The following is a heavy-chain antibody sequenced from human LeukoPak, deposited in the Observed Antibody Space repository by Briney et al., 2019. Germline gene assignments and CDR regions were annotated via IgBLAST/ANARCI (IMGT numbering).Heavy chain of an antibody. D-gene: IGHD3-10*01. V-gene: IGHV3-7*03. CDR3: ARDAVVYYGSGTTDYYFDY. J-gene: IGHJ4*02. CDR2: IKKDGSEK. CDR1: GFPFSSYW. Sequence: TGGSLRLSCVASGFPFSSYWMTWVRQAPGKGLEWVANIKKDGSEKDYVDSVKGRFTISRDNAKNSLSLQMNSLRVEDTAVYYCARDAVVYYGSGTTDYYFDYWGQGTLVTVSS.